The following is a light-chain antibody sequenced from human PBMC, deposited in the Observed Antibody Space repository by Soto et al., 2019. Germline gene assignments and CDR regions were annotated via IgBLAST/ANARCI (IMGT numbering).Light chain of an antibody. CDR3: QQSYSTSPLT. CDR1: QSISSY. V-gene: IGKV1-39*01. J-gene: IGKJ4*01. CDR2: AAS. Sequence: DIPMTQSPSSLSASVGDRVTITCRASQSISSYLNWYQQKPGKAPKLLIYAASSLQSGVPSRFSGSGSGTDFTLTISSLQPEEFATYYCQQSYSTSPLTFGGGTKVEIK.